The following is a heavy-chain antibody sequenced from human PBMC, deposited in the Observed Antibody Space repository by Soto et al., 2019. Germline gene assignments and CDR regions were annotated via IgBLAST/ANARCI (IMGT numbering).Heavy chain of an antibody. D-gene: IGHD3-22*01. CDR1: GGTFSSYA. V-gene: IGHV1-69*01. Sequence: QVQLVQSAAEVKKPGSSVKVSCKASGGTFSSYAISWVRQAPGQGLEWMGGLNHIFGTANYAQKFQGRVTITADESTSTAYMELSSLRSEDTAVYYCAGGTYYYDSSGYYLSDYWGQGTLVTVSS. CDR2: LNHIFGTA. CDR3: AGGTYYYDSSGYYLSDY. J-gene: IGHJ4*02.